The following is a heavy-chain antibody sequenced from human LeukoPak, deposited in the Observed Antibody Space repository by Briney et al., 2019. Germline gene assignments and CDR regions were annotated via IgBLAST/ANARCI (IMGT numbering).Heavy chain of an antibody. CDR2: INNDGSST. Sequence: GGSLRLSCAASGFTFNRYWMHWVRHAPGKGLVWVSRINNDGSSTSYADSVKGRFTISRDNAKSTLDLQMNSLRAEDTAVYFCARDGILGSHDYWGQGSLVTVSS. V-gene: IGHV3-74*01. D-gene: IGHD3-3*02. CDR1: GFTFNRYW. J-gene: IGHJ4*02. CDR3: ARDGILGSHDY.